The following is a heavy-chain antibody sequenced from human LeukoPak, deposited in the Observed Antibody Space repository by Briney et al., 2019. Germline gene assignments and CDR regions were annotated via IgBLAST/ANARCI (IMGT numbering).Heavy chain of an antibody. V-gene: IGHV5-51*01. CDR2: IYPGDSDT. J-gene: IGHJ6*03. CDR1: GYSFTSYW. CDR3: ARSSNDYGDSPFDYYYMDV. D-gene: IGHD4-17*01. Sequence: GESLRISCKGSGYSFTSYWIGWVRQMPGKGLEWMGIIYPGDSDTRYSPSFQGQVTISADKSISTAYLQWSSLKASDTAMYYCARSSNDYGDSPFDYYYMDVWGKGTTVTVSS.